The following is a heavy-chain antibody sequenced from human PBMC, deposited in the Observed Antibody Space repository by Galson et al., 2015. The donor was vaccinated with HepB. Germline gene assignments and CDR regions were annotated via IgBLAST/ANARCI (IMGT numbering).Heavy chain of an antibody. V-gene: IGHV3-7*03. D-gene: IGHD6-19*01. CDR3: ARDSRYSSVWSPRPLDY. CDR1: GFTFSSYW. Sequence: SLRLSCAASGFTFSSYWMTWVRQAPGKGLKWVANIKQDGSEKYYVDSVKGRFTISRDNAKNSLYLQMNSLGTEDTAVYFCARDSRYSSVWSPRPLDYWGQGTLVTVSS. CDR2: IKQDGSEK. J-gene: IGHJ4*02.